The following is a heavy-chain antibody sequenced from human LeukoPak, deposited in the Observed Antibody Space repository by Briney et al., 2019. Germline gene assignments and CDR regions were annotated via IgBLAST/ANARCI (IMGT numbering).Heavy chain of an antibody. CDR2: ISGSGGST. CDR3: AKVKGLWFGEPPSRRSFDY. J-gene: IGHJ4*02. CDR1: GFTFSSYA. Sequence: GGSLRLSCAASGFTFSSYAMSWVRQAPGKGLEWVSAISGSGGSTYYADSVKGRFTISRDNSKNTLYLQMNSLRAEDTAVYYCAKVKGLWFGEPPSRRSFDYWGQGTLVTVSS. V-gene: IGHV3-23*01. D-gene: IGHD3-10*01.